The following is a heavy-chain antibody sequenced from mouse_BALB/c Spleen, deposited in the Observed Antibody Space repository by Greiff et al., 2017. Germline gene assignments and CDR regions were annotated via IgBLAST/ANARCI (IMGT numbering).Heavy chain of an antibody. Sequence: QVQLQQSGAELVRPGTSVKVSCKASGYAFTNYLIEWVKQRPGQGLEWIGVINPGSGGTNYNEKFKGKATLTADKSSSTAYMQLSSLTSDDSAVYFCATTMITCDYWGQGTTLTVSS. V-gene: IGHV1-54*01. CDR2: INPGSGGT. J-gene: IGHJ2*01. D-gene: IGHD2-4*01. CDR3: ATTMITCDY. CDR1: GYAFTNYL.